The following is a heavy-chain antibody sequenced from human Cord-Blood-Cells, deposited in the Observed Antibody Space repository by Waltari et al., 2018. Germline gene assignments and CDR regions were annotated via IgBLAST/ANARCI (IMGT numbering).Heavy chain of an antibody. D-gene: IGHD1-1*01. CDR2: INHSGST. V-gene: IGHV4-34*01. J-gene: IGHJ6*02. Sequence: QVQLQQWGAGLLKPSETLSLTCAIYGGSFSGYYWSWIRPPPGKGPGWIGEINHSGSTNYNPSLKSRVTISVDTSKNQFSLKLSSVTAADTAVYYCARMSAFPNWTNWNHYYYYGMDVWGQGTTVTVSS. CDR3: ARMSAFPNWTNWNHYYYYGMDV. CDR1: GGSFSGYY.